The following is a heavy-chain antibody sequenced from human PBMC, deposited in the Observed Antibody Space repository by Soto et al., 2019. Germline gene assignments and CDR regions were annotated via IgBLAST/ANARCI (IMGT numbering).Heavy chain of an antibody. CDR1: GYTFTGYY. V-gene: IGHV1-2*04. D-gene: IGHD2-2*01. J-gene: IGHJ6*02. Sequence: ASLKVYCKTSGYTFTGYYMHCVRHTPGQGLEWMGWINPNSGGTNYAQKFQGWVTMTRDTSISTAYMELSRLRSDDTAVYYCARVPAATPQLNYYYYGMEVWGQGTTVTVSS. CDR2: INPNSGGT. CDR3: ARVPAATPQLNYYYYGMEV.